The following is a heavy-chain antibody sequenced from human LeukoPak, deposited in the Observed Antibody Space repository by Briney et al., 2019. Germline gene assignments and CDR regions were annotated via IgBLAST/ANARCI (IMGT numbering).Heavy chain of an antibody. J-gene: IGHJ4*02. D-gene: IGHD3-3*01. CDR1: GFIFTNYF. CDR2: IKHDGSEK. Sequence: GGCLRLSCAASGFIFTNYFMSWVRQAPGKGLEWVASIKHDGSEKYYVDSVRGRFTISRDNTMNSLYLQMSSLRADDRAVYYCATDRGWRTSGYYLYYFEYWGQGTLVTYSS. CDR3: ATDRGWRTSGYYLYYFEY. V-gene: IGHV3-7*01.